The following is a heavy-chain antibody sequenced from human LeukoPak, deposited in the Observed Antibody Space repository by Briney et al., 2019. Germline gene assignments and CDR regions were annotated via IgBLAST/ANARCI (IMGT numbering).Heavy chain of an antibody. CDR3: ARDYYDILTGYYTPFDY. V-gene: IGHV3-20*04. D-gene: IGHD3-9*01. Sequence: PGGSLRLSCAASGFTFDDYGMSWVRQAPGKGLEWVSGINWNGGSTGYADSVKGRFTISRDNAKNSLYLQMNSLRAEDTAVYYCARDYYDILTGYYTPFDYWGQGTLVTVSS. J-gene: IGHJ4*02. CDR2: INWNGGST. CDR1: GFTFDDYG.